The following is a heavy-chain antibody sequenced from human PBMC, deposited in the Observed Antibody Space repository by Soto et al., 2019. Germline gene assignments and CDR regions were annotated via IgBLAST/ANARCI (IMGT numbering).Heavy chain of an antibody. J-gene: IGHJ6*02. Sequence: GSLRLSCVDSGITISSYEMNWVRQAPGKGLEWVSYINDVGTTIYYADSVKGRFTISRDNAQNALYLQMSSLRAEDTAVYYCVRGLCTSTICYRQYYALDVWGQGTTVTVSS. CDR2: INDVGTTI. CDR1: GITISSYE. D-gene: IGHD2-2*02. V-gene: IGHV3-48*03. CDR3: VRGLCTSTICYRQYYALDV.